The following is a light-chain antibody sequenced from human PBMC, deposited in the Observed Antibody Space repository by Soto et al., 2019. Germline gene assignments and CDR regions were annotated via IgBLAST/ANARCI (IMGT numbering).Light chain of an antibody. Sequence: EFVLTQSTGTLSLSPGERATLSCRASQSVRSDYLAWYQQKPGQAPRLVIYGASSRATGIPDRFSGSGSESDFTLPISSLEPEDFAVYYCQQYGTSPYTFGQGTEVKIK. J-gene: IGKJ2*01. V-gene: IGKV3-20*01. CDR2: GAS. CDR3: QQYGTSPYT. CDR1: QSVRSDY.